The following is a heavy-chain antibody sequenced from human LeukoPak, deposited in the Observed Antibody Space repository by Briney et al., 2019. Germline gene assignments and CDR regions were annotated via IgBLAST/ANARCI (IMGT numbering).Heavy chain of an antibody. J-gene: IGHJ3*02. CDR1: GGSISSYY. V-gene: IGHV4-59*01. Sequence: SETLSLTCTVSGGSISSYYWSWIRQPPGKGLEGLGDIYYSGSTNYNPSPKSRVPISVDTSNNQFSQKPSSVTAADTAVYYCTRSSGWSKGAFDIWGQGTMVTVSS. CDR3: TRSSGWSKGAFDI. CDR2: IYYSGST. D-gene: IGHD6-19*01.